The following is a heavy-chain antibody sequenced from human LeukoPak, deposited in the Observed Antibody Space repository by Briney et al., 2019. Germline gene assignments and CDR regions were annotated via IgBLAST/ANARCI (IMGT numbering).Heavy chain of an antibody. V-gene: IGHV3-23*01. CDR1: GFTFSSYS. CDR3: AKCRGTSCLLFDY. CDR2: ISGSGGST. J-gene: IGHJ4*02. Sequence: GGSLRLSCAASGFTFSSYSMNWVRQAPGKGLEWVSAISGSGGSTYYADSVKGRFTISRDNSKNTLYLQMNSLRAGDTAVYYCAKCRGTSCLLFDYWGQGTVVTVSS. D-gene: IGHD2-2*01.